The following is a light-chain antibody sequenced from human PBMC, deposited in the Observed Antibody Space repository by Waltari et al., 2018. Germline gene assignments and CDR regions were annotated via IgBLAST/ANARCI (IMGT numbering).Light chain of an antibody. CDR3: QQYKTFPVT. CDR2: AAS. J-gene: IGKJ2*01. V-gene: IGKV1-NL1*01. CDR1: QAITNF. Sequence: DIQMTQSPSSLSASVGDSVTITCRASQAITNFLAWYQQMPGKAPKLLLYAASTLENGVPARFSGSGSGTDYTLTISSLQPEDFATYYCQQYKTFPVTFGQGTNLEIK.